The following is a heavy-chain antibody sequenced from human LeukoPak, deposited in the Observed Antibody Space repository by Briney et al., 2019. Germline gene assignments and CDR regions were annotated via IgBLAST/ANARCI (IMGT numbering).Heavy chain of an antibody. CDR1: GGSISSSSYY. CDR3: ARGVVPAAMVYYYYYMDV. J-gene: IGHJ6*03. V-gene: IGHV4-39*07. CDR2: IYYSGST. D-gene: IGHD2-2*01. Sequence: SETLSLTCTVSGGSISSSSYYWGWIRQPPGKGLEWIGSIYYSGSTYYNPSLKSRVTISVDTSKNQFSLKLSSVTAADTAVYYCARGVVPAAMVYYYYYMDVWGKGTTVTVSS.